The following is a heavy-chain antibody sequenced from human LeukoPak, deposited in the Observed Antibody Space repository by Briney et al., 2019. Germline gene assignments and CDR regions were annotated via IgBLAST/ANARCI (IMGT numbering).Heavy chain of an antibody. Sequence: SETLSLTCTVSGDSISSSSSYWGWIRQPPGTGLEWIGSIYYSGSTYYNTSLKSRVTISVDKSKNQFSLKLSSVTAADTAVYYCAREGGYSSSWDYWGQGTLVTVSS. V-gene: IGHV4-39*07. J-gene: IGHJ4*02. CDR2: IYYSGST. D-gene: IGHD6-13*01. CDR3: AREGGYSSSWDY. CDR1: GDSISSSSSY.